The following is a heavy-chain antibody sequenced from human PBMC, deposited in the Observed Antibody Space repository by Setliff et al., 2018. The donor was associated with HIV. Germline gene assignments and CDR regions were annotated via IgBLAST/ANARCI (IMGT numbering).Heavy chain of an antibody. Sequence: PSETLSLTCTVSGGSITSGYYWGWIRQPPGKGLEWIGSIHHSGSTYYNPSLKSRVIISVDTSKKQFSLKLTSVTAADAAIYYCVASSSWSCRLNYWGQGTLVTVSS. CDR1: GGSITSGYY. J-gene: IGHJ4*02. CDR2: IHHSGST. D-gene: IGHD2-2*01. CDR3: VASSSWSCRLNY. V-gene: IGHV4-38-2*02.